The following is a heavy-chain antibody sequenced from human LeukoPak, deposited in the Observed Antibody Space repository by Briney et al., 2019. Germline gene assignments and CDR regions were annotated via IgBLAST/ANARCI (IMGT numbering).Heavy chain of an antibody. D-gene: IGHD6-13*01. J-gene: IGHJ4*02. V-gene: IGHV4-39*01. CDR1: GGPISSSSYY. CDR2: IYYSGST. Sequence: SETLSLTCTVSGGPISSSSYYWGWIHQPPGKGLEWIGSIYYSGSTYYNPSLKSRVTISVDTSKNQFSLKLSSVTAADTAVYYCARLHIAAIFDYWGQGTLVTVSS. CDR3: ARLHIAAIFDY.